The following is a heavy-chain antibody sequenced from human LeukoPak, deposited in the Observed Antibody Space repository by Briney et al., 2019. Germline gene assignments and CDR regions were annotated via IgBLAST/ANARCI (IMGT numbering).Heavy chain of an antibody. Sequence: SETLSLTCAVSGGSISSGGYSWSWIRQPPGKGLEWIGYIYHSGSTYYNPSLKSRVTISVDRSENQFSLKLSSVTAADTAVYYCARGQPGVMWFGESGDDAFDIWGQGTMVTVSS. J-gene: IGHJ3*02. CDR2: IYHSGST. CDR3: ARGQPGVMWFGESGDDAFDI. D-gene: IGHD3-10*01. CDR1: GGSISSGGYS. V-gene: IGHV4-30-2*01.